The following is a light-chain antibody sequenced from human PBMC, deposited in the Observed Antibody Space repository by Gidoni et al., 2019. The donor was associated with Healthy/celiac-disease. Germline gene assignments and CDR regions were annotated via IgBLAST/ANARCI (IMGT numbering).Light chain of an antibody. CDR1: ALPKQY. CDR3: QSADSSSWE. V-gene: IGLV3-25*03. CDR2: KDS. J-gene: IGLJ3*02. Sequence: SYELTQPPSVSVSPGQTARITCSGDALPKQYAYWYQQKPGQAPVLVIYKDSERPSGIPERFSGSSSGTTVTLTISGVQAEDEADYYCQSADSSSWEFGGGTKLTVL.